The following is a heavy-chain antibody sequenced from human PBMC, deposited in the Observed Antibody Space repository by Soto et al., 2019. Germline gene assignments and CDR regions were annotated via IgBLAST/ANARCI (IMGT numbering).Heavy chain of an antibody. CDR2: ISSSSSYI. V-gene: IGHV3-21*01. J-gene: IGHJ4*02. Sequence: GGSLILSCAASGFTFGSYSMNWVRQAPGKGLEWVSSISSSSSYIYYADSVKGRFTISRDNAKNSLYLQMNSLRAEDTAVYYCARDRHSQYDYWGQGTLVTVSS. CDR1: GFTFGSYS. D-gene: IGHD4-4*01. CDR3: ARDRHSQYDY.